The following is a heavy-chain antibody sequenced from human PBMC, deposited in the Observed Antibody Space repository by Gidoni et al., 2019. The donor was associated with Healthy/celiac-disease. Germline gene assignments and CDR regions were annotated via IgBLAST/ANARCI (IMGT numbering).Heavy chain of an antibody. Sequence: QLQLQESGPGLVKPSETLSLTCTVSGGSISSSSYYWGWIRQPPGKGLEWIGSIYYSVSTYYNPSLKSRVTISVDTSKNQFSLKLSSVTAADTAVYYCARHGELTRGGQDFDYWGQGTLVTVSS. D-gene: IGHD1-26*01. CDR1: GGSISSSSYY. CDR2: IYYSVST. J-gene: IGHJ4*02. CDR3: ARHGELTRGGQDFDY. V-gene: IGHV4-39*01.